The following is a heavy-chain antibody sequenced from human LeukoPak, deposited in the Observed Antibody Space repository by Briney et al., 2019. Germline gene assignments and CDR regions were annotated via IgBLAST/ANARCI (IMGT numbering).Heavy chain of an antibody. Sequence: GGSLRLSCAASGFTFSTYNMKWVRQAPGKGLEWVSYISVSGTTMYYADSVKGRFTIYRDNAKNSLYLQMNSLRAEDTAVYYCARDRAVAEFDYWGQGTLVTVSS. CDR2: ISVSGTTM. V-gene: IGHV3-48*01. CDR3: ARDRAVAEFDY. J-gene: IGHJ4*02. D-gene: IGHD6-19*01. CDR1: GFTFSTYN.